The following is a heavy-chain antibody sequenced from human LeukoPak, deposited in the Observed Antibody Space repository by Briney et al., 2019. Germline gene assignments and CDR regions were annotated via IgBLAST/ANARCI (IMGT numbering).Heavy chain of an antibody. CDR2: ISYDGRNQ. V-gene: IGHV3-30*04. CDR3: ARYGAFLDY. J-gene: IGHJ4*02. D-gene: IGHD3-3*02. Sequence: GSLRLSCAASGFTFSNYAMHWVRQAPGKGLEWVAVISYDGRNQYYADAVKGRFTVSRDNSKSTLYLQMNSLRGEDTAVYNCARYGAFLDYWGQGTLVTVSS. CDR1: GFTFSNYA.